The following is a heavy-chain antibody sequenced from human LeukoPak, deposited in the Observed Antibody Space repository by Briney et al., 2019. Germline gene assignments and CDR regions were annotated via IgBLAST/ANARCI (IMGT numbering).Heavy chain of an antibody. CDR3: ARRYCSSTSCLIDY. CDR1: GFTVSSNY. Sequence: PGGSLRLSCAASGFTVSSNYMTWVRQAPGKGLEWVSLIYSAGGTYYTDSVKGRFTISRDNAKNSLYLQMNSLRAEDTAVYYCARRYCSSTSCLIDYWGQGTLVTVSS. J-gene: IGHJ4*02. CDR2: IYSAGGT. D-gene: IGHD2-2*01. V-gene: IGHV3-53*01.